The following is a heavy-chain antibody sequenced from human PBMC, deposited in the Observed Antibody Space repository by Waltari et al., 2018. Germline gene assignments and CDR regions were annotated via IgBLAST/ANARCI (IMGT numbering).Heavy chain of an antibody. CDR2: MNPNGGGT. D-gene: IGHD2-2*01. CDR3: ARDIVVVPAADAFDI. J-gene: IGHJ3*02. V-gene: IGHV1-2*06. Sequence: QVQLVQSGAEVKKPGASVKVSCKASGYTFTGYYMHWVRQAPGQGLEWMGRMNPNGGGTNDAQRLQGRVNMTRDTSNSTAYMELSRLRSDDTAVYYCARDIVVVPAADAFDIWGQGTMVTVSS. CDR1: GYTFTGYY.